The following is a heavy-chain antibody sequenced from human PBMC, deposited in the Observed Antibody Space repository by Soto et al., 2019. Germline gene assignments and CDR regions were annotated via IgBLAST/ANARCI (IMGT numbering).Heavy chain of an antibody. CDR1: ADTFTSYY. V-gene: IGHV1-46*01. D-gene: IGHD3-10*01. CDR3: ERSSGGGVGSIRGVSNWLAP. CDR2: INPHGGST. Sequence: AAVKVSCTAPADTFTSYYINWVRQGPGHALAWTGVINPHGGSTRAAQTFQGRIIMPANTSPSTVSTELRSLQPEHTPAYCCERSSGGGVGSIRGVSNWLAPWGQGVLVTVSS. J-gene: IGHJ5*02.